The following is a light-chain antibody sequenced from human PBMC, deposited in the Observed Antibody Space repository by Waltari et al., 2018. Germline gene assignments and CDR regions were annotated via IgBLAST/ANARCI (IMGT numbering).Light chain of an antibody. CDR2: DAS. CDR3: QQRANWPLT. Sequence: EIVLTQSPATLSLSLGERATLSCRASQSVSSYLGWYQQKPGQAPRLLIYDASNRATGIPARFSGSGSGTDFTLTISSLEFEDFAVYYCQQRANWPLTFGGGTKVEIK. CDR1: QSVSSY. J-gene: IGKJ4*01. V-gene: IGKV3-11*01.